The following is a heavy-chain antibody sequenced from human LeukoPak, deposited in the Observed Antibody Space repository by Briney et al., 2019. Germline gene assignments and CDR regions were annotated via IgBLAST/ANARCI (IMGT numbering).Heavy chain of an antibody. CDR3: TRRARTLGFMDV. CDR2: MHHKGGA. J-gene: IGHJ6*03. D-gene: IGHD3-16*01. Sequence: SETLSLTCSVYASAITTDYFWGWLRPPPGKELEWIGDMHHKGGAYWNPSLRSRVTISVDTSKSQVSLNLSAVTAADTATYYCTRRARTLGFMDVWGKGTTVTVSS. CDR1: ASAITTDYF. V-gene: IGHV4-38-2*02.